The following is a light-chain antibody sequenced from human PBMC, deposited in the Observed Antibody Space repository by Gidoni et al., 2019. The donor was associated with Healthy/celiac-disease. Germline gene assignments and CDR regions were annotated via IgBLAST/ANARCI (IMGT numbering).Light chain of an antibody. CDR1: SSDVGSYNL. J-gene: IGLJ2*01. V-gene: IGLV2-23*01. CDR2: EGS. Sequence: QSALTQPASFSGSPGQSITISCTGTSSDVGSYNLVSWYQQHPGKAPKLMIYEGSKRPSGVSNRFSGSKSGNTASLTISGLQAEDEADYYCCSYAGSSTPVVFGGGTKLTVL. CDR3: CSYAGSSTPVV.